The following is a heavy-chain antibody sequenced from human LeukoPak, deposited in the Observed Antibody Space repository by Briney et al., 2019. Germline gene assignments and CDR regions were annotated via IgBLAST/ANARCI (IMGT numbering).Heavy chain of an antibody. D-gene: IGHD5-18*01. CDR2: INTNTGNP. Sequence: ASVKVSCKTSGYTFTTYAISWVRQAPGQGLEWMGWINTNTGNPTYAQGFFTGRYVFSLDTSVNTAYLQITGLKADDTAVYYCGRDPKLGIRGYTYGYIDFWGQGTLVTVAS. V-gene: IGHV7-4-1*02. CDR1: GYTFTTYA. CDR3: GRDPKLGIRGYTYGYIDF. J-gene: IGHJ4*02.